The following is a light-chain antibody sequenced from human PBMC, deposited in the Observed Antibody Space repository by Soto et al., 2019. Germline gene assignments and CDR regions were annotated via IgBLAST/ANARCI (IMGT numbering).Light chain of an antibody. CDR3: YSYVGSIS. CDR2: EVS. J-gene: IGLJ2*01. Sequence: QSALTQPASVSGSPGQSITISCTGTSSDVGSHNFVSWYQQHPGKAPELMIYEVSKRPSGVSSRFSGSKSGNTASLTISGLQAEDEADYSCYSYVGSISFGGGTKVTVL. CDR1: SSDVGSHNF. V-gene: IGLV2-23*02.